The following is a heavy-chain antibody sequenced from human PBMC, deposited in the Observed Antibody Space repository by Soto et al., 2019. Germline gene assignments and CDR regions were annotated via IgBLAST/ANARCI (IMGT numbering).Heavy chain of an antibody. V-gene: IGHV4-31*03. CDR2: IYYSGST. Sequence: QVQLQESGPGLVKPSQTLSLTCTVSGGSISSGGYYWSWIRQHPGKGLEWIGYIYYSGSTYYNPSLKSRVTIAVDTSKNQFSLKLRSVTAADTAVYYCARASIYDFWSGYYSGNWFDPWCQGTLVTVSS. D-gene: IGHD3-3*01. CDR1: GGSISSGGYY. J-gene: IGHJ5*02. CDR3: ARASIYDFWSGYYSGNWFDP.